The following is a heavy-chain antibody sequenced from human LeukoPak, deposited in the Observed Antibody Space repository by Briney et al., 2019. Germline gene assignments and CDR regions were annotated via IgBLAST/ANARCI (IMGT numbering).Heavy chain of an antibody. Sequence: KTSETLSLTCAVYGGSFSGHYWSWIRQPPGKGLEWIGEINHSGSTNYNPSLKSRVTISVDTSKNQFSLKLSSVTAKDTAVYYCARGRFRLEWLSPFDYWGQGTLVTVSS. CDR3: ARGRFRLEWLSPFDY. CDR2: INHSGST. V-gene: IGHV4-34*01. CDR1: GGSFSGHY. J-gene: IGHJ4*02. D-gene: IGHD3-3*01.